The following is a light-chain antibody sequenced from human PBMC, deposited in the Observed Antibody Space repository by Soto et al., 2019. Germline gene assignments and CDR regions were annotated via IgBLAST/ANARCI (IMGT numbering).Light chain of an antibody. CDR1: QSVSSSY. J-gene: IGKJ2*01. CDR3: HQYGSSPYT. CDR2: GAS. V-gene: IGKV3-20*01. Sequence: EIVLTQSPGTLSLSPGERATLSCRASQSVSSSYLAWYQQKPGQAPRLLIYGASSRATGIPDRFSGSGSGTDFTLTISRLEPEDFAVYYCHQYGSSPYTFCQGPKADIK.